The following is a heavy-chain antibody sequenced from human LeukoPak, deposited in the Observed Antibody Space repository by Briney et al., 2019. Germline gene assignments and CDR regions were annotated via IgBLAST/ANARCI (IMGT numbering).Heavy chain of an antibody. CDR1: GGTFSSYA. CDR2: IIPIFGTT. D-gene: IGHD6-19*01. J-gene: IGHJ4*02. V-gene: IGHV1-69*05. CDR3: ERNGYSSGWYSCFDY. Sequence: ASVKVSCKASGGTFSSYAISWARQAPGQGLEWRGRIIPIFGTTNYARKFQGRVTIATDESEITAYMELSSLRSEDTDVYYCERNGYSSGWYSCFDYWGQGTLVTVSS.